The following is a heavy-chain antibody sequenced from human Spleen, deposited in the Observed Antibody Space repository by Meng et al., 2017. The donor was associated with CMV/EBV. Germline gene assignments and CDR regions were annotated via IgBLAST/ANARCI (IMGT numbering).Heavy chain of an antibody. J-gene: IGHJ4*02. CDR3: ARAGLGYCSVTSCYNDY. CDR1: GFTFSSYE. D-gene: IGHD2-2*02. CDR2: ISWDGGST. V-gene: IGHV3-48*03. Sequence: GGSLRLSCAASGFTFSSYEMNWVRQAPGKGLEWVSLISWDGGSTYYADSVKGRFTISRDNAKNSLFLQMSSLRAEDTAMYYCARAGLGYCSVTSCYNDYWGQGTLVTVSS.